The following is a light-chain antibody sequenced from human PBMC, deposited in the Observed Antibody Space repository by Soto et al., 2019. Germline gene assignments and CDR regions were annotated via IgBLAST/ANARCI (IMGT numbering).Light chain of an antibody. CDR1: QDINTF. CDR2: SAS. Sequence: DIQLTQSPSFLSASVGDRVTITCRASQDINTFLAWYQQKPGKAPQLLTYSASNLHSGVPSRFSGSGSGTEFTLTVNSLQPEEFATYHCQQHHSYPYTFGQGTNLEIK. CDR3: QQHHSYPYT. J-gene: IGKJ2*01. V-gene: IGKV1-9*01.